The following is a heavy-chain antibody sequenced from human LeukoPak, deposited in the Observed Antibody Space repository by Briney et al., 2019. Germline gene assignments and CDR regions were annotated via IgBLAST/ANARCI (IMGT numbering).Heavy chain of an antibody. D-gene: IGHD3-10*01. V-gene: IGHV3-7*01. CDR3: ARDSVVRGAPEFDY. CDR1: GFTFSSYW. Sequence: GGSLRLSCVVSGFTFSSYWMSWVRQAPGKGLEWVANIKQDGSEKIYVDSLKGRFTISRDNAKNSLYLQMNSLRAEDTAVYYCARDSVVRGAPEFDYWGQGTLVTVSS. J-gene: IGHJ4*02. CDR2: IKQDGSEK.